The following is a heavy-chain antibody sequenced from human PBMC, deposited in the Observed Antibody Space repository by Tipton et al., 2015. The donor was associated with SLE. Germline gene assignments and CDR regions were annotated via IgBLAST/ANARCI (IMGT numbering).Heavy chain of an antibody. V-gene: IGHV3-21*03. CDR2: ISTTSGSV. CDR1: GFTFSTYN. CDR3: ARGGTTDCYLCFFDS. Sequence: GSLRLSCAASGFTFSTYNMHWIRQAPGKGLEWVSSISTTSGSVFYADSVRGRFTISRDNADNSLSLQMNGLTAEDTAVYYCARGGTTDCYLCFFDSWGQGTLVTVSS. D-gene: IGHD2-21*01. J-gene: IGHJ4*02.